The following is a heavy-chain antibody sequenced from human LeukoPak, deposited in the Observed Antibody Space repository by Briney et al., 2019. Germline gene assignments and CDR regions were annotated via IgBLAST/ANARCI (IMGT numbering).Heavy chain of an antibody. J-gene: IGHJ4*02. D-gene: IGHD1-26*01. CDR3: AGDRATSYFDY. Sequence: PGGSLRLSCAASGFMFSSNWMSWVRLAPGKGLEWVANIKEDGTETYYVDSVKGRFTISRDNAKNTLYLQMNSLRAEDTAVYYCAGDRATSYFDYWGQGALVTISS. CDR2: IKEDGTET. V-gene: IGHV3-7*01. CDR1: GFMFSSNW.